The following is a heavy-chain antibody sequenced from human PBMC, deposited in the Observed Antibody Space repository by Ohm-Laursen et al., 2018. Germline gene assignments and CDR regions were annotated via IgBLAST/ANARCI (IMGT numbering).Heavy chain of an antibody. CDR3: ARAYYDSSGYLSKTYYYYGMDV. V-gene: IGHV1-18*01. D-gene: IGHD3-22*01. Sequence: ASVKVSCKASGYTFTSYGISWVRQAPGQGLEWMGWISAYNGNTNYAQKLQGRVTMTTDTSTSTAYMELRSLRSDDTAVYYCARAYYDSSGYLSKTYYYYGMDVWGQGTTVTVSS. CDR2: ISAYNGNT. J-gene: IGHJ6*02. CDR1: GYTFTSYG.